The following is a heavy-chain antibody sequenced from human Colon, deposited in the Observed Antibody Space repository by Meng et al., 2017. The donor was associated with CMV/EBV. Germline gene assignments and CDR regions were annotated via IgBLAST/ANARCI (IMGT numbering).Heavy chain of an antibody. J-gene: IGHJ5*02. CDR2: IYSGGSK. CDR1: GFTVSSNY. Sequence: GESLKISCAASGFTVSSNYMSWVRQAPGKGLEWVSVIYSGGSKYYADSVKGRFTISRGNSKNTLYLQMNSLRAKDTAVYYCAREGYDSSGYWQYNWFDPWGQGTLVTVSS. CDR3: AREGYDSSGYWQYNWFDP. V-gene: IGHV3-53*01. D-gene: IGHD3-22*01.